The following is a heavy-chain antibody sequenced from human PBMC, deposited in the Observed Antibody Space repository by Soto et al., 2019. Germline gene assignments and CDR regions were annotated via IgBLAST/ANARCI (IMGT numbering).Heavy chain of an antibody. Sequence: GEPLKISCKGSGYSFTSYWISWVRQMPGKGLEWMGRIDPSDSYTNYSPSFQGHVTISADKSISTAYLQWSSLRASDTAMYYCARLGITMVRVDYYYYYGMDVWGQGTTVTVSS. CDR2: IDPSDSYT. D-gene: IGHD3-10*01. CDR1: GYSFTSYW. CDR3: ARLGITMVRVDYYYYYGMDV. V-gene: IGHV5-10-1*01. J-gene: IGHJ6*02.